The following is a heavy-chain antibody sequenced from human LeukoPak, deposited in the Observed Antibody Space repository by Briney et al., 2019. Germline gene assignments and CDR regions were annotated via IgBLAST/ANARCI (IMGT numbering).Heavy chain of an antibody. J-gene: IGHJ4*02. CDR3: STPDSSGYYYLY. Sequence: PSETLSLTCTVSGGSISSYYWSWIRQPARKGLEWIGRIYTSGSTNYNPSLKSRVTISVDTSKNQFSLKLSSVTAADTAVYYCSTPDSSGYYYLYWGQGTLVTVSS. V-gene: IGHV4-4*07. CDR2: IYTSGST. D-gene: IGHD3-22*01. CDR1: GGSISSYY.